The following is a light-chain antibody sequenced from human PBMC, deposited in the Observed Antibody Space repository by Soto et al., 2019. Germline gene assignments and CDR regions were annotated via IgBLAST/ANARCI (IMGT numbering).Light chain of an antibody. CDR2: DDD. V-gene: IGLV1-51*01. Sequence: QSVLTQPPSVSAATGQTVTIFCSGNSSNIGNYFVSWYQQLPGTAPKLLIYDDDKRPSGIPVRFSGSKSGTSATLGITGFQTGDEADYYCGSWDSSLSAYVFGTGTKVTVL. CDR1: SSNIGNYF. CDR3: GSWDSSLSAYV. J-gene: IGLJ1*01.